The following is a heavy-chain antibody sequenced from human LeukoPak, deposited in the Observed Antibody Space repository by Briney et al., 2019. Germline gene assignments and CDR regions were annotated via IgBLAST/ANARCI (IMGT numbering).Heavy chain of an antibody. J-gene: IGHJ4*02. CDR2: IYYTGST. V-gene: IGHV4-59*08. CDR3: ARHSTGPSFSLDY. D-gene: IGHD6-25*01. CDR1: GGSITNFY. Sequence: SETLSLTCTVSGGSITNFYWSWVRQPPGKRLEWLGFIYYTGSTTYNPSLESRVTISVDTSKNQFSLRLRSVTAADTAVYYCARHSTGPSFSLDYRGQGTLVTVSS.